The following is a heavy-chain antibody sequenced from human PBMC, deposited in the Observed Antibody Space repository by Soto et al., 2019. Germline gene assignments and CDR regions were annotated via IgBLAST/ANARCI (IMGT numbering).Heavy chain of an antibody. CDR1: GFSLSNARMG. CDR3: ARGAVWGSYPH. CDR2: IFSNDEK. D-gene: IGHD3-16*02. V-gene: IGHV2-26*01. Sequence: QVTLKESGPVLVKPTETLTLTCTVSGFSLSNARMGVSWIRQPPGKALEWLAHIFSNDEKSYSTSLKSRLTISKDTSKSPVVLTMTNMDPVDTATYYCARGAVWGSYPHWGQGTLVTVSS. J-gene: IGHJ4*02.